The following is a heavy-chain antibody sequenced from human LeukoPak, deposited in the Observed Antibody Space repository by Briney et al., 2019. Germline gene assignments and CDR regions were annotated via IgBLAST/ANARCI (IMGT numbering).Heavy chain of an antibody. J-gene: IGHJ5*02. CDR3: AKDSGDP. CDR2: ISYDGSNK. CDR1: GLTSSSYG. D-gene: IGHD1-14*01. V-gene: IGHV3-30*18. Sequence: GGSLRLSCAASGLTSSSYGMHWVRQAPGKGLEWVAVISYDGSNKYYADSVKGRFTISRDNSKNTLYLQMNSLRAEDTAVYYCAKDSGDPWGQGTLVTVSS.